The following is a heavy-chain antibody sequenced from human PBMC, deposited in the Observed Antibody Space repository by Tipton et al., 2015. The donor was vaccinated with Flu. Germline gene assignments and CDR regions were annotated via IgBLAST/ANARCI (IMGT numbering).Heavy chain of an antibody. CDR3: ARDKSTYYYYYYYMDV. CDR1: GFTFSSYW. Sequence: SLRLSCAASGFTFSSYWMHWVRQAPGKGLVWVSRINSDGSSTSYADSVKGRFTISRDNAKNTLYLQMNSLRAEDTAVYYCARDKSTYYYYYYYMDVWGKGTTVTVSS. J-gene: IGHJ6*03. V-gene: IGHV3-74*01. CDR2: INSDGSST.